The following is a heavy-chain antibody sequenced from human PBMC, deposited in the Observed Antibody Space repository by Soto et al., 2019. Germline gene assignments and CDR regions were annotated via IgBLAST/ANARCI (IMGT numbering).Heavy chain of an antibody. CDR1: GGSISSYY. CDR2: IFTSGST. D-gene: IGHD2-15*01. CDR3: ARGGGYDSFDF. V-gene: IGHV4-4*07. J-gene: IGHJ4*02. Sequence: PSETLSLTCTVSGGSISSYYWSWIRQPAGKGLEWIGRIFTSGSTNYNPSLKSRVTMSVDTSKNQFSLSLSSMTAADKAVYYCARGGGYDSFDFWGQGIQVTVSS.